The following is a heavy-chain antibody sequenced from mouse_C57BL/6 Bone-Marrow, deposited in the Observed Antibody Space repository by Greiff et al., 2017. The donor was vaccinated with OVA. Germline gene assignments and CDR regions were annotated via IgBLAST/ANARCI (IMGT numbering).Heavy chain of an antibody. V-gene: IGHV1-72*01. CDR2: IDPNSGGT. Sequence: VQLQQPGAELVKPGASVKLSCKASGYTFTSYWMHWVKQRPGRGLEWIGRIDPNSGGTKYNEKFKSKATLTVDKPSSTAYMQLSSLTSEDSAVYYCARIDITTVVEDYAMDYWGQGTSVTVSS. CDR3: ARIDITTVVEDYAMDY. D-gene: IGHD1-1*01. CDR1: GYTFTSYW. J-gene: IGHJ4*01.